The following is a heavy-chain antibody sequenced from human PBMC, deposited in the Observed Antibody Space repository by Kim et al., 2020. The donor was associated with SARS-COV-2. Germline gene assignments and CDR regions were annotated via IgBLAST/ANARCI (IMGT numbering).Heavy chain of an antibody. J-gene: IGHJ6*02. CDR1: GFNFSSYS. CDR3: AREGVTTGYGMDV. D-gene: IGHD4-4*01. V-gene: IGHV3-21*01. Sequence: GGSLRLSCAASGFNFSSYSMNWVRQAPGKGLEWVSSISSSSSYIYYADSVKGRFTISRDNAKNSLYLQMNSLRAEDTAVYYCAREGVTTGYGMDVWGQGTTVTVSS. CDR2: ISSSSSYI.